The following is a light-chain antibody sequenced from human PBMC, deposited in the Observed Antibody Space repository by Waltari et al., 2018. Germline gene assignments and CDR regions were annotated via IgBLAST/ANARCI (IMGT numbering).Light chain of an antibody. CDR2: AAS. J-gene: IGKJ1*01. Sequence: DIQMTQSPSSLSASVGDRVTITCRASQSVSSYLNWYQQKPGKAPRLLIYAASSLQSGVPSRFSGNGSGTNFALTISSLQPEDFATYYCQQSSSTPPWTFGQGTKVEIK. CDR1: QSVSSY. CDR3: QQSSSTPPWT. V-gene: IGKV1-39*01.